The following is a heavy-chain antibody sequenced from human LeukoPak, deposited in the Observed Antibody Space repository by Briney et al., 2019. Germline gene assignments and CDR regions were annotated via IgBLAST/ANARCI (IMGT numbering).Heavy chain of an antibody. V-gene: IGHV3-7*01. CDR3: ARGTTVTGARIAARPGYKLQN. CDR1: GFTFSSYW. Sequence: PGGSLRLSCAASGFTFSSYWMSWVRQAPGKGLEWVANIKQDGSEKYYVDSVKGRFTISRDNAKNSLYLQMNSLRAEDTAVYYCARGTTVTGARIAARPGYKLQNWGQGTLVTVSS. D-gene: IGHD6-6*01. J-gene: IGHJ4*02. CDR2: IKQDGSEK.